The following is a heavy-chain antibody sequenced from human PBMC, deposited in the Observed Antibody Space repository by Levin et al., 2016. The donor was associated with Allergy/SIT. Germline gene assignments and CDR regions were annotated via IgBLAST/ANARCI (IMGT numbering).Heavy chain of an antibody. J-gene: IGHJ4*02. D-gene: IGHD1-26*01. Sequence: VRQMPGKGLEWMGIIYPGDSDTRYSPSFQGQVTISADKSISTAYLQWSSLKASDTAMYYCARPGVGATLGFDYWGQGTLVTVSS. CDR3: ARPGVGATLGFDY. V-gene: IGHV5-51*01. CDR2: IYPGDSDT.